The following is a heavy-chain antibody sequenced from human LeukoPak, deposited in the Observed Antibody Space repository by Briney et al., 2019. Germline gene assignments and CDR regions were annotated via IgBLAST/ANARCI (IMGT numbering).Heavy chain of an antibody. D-gene: IGHD6-13*01. CDR1: GFTFSSYA. Sequence: PGGSLRLSCAASGFTFSSYAMHWVRQAPGKGLEWVAVISYDGSNKYYADSVKGRFTISRDNSKNTLYLQMNSLRAEDTAVYYCARQGQQLEDNDAFDIWGQGTMVTVSS. CDR3: ARQGQQLEDNDAFDI. V-gene: IGHV3-30*04. J-gene: IGHJ3*02. CDR2: ISYDGSNK.